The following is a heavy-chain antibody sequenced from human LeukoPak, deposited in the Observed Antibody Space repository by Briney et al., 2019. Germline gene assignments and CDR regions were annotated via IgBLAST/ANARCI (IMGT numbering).Heavy chain of an antibody. J-gene: IGHJ4*02. CDR3: ARLAGSSSSDY. D-gene: IGHD6-6*01. CDR2: IYSSGIT. CDR1: GGSISTDY. V-gene: IGHV4-4*09. Sequence: SETLSLTCTLPGGSISTDYWSWIRHSPGKGLEWIGYIYSSGITNYNPYLKSRVAMSVDTSKNQISLKLNSVTAADTAVYYWARLAGSSSSDYWGQGTLVTVAS.